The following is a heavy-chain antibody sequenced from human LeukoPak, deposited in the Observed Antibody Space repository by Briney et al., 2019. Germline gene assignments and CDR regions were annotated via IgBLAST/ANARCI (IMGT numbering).Heavy chain of an antibody. D-gene: IGHD6-13*01. V-gene: IGHV3-21*01. Sequence: PGGSLRLSCAASGFTFTNYNMNWVRQALGKGLEWFSSISGSSSYIFYADSVKGRFTISRDNAKNSLFLQMNSLRAEDTAVYYCAREAVPVLAAGTDWFDPWGQGTLVTVSS. J-gene: IGHJ5*02. CDR1: GFTFTNYN. CDR2: ISGSSSYI. CDR3: AREAVPVLAAGTDWFDP.